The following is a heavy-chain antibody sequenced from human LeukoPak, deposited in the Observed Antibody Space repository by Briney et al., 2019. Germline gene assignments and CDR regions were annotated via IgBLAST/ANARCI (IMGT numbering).Heavy chain of an antibody. Sequence: PGGSLRLSCAASGFTFSSYGMHWVRQAPGKGLEWVAVISYDGSNKYYTDSVKGRFTISRDNSKNTVYLQMNSLRAGDTAVYYCAKARGGIAAAGTGGPFDYWGQGTLVTASS. D-gene: IGHD6-13*01. CDR2: ISYDGSNK. J-gene: IGHJ4*02. V-gene: IGHV3-30*18. CDR3: AKARGGIAAAGTGGPFDY. CDR1: GFTFSSYG.